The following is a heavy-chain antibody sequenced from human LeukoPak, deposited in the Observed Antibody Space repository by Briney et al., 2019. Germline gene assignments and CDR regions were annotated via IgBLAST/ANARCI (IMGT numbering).Heavy chain of an antibody. CDR1: GFTFSSYG. CDR3: ARDHGSGRKGWFDP. CDR2: IWYDGSNK. J-gene: IGHJ5*02. Sequence: GGSLRLCCAASGFTFSSYGMHWVRQAPGKGLEWVAVIWYDGSNKYYADSVKGRFTISRDNSKNTLYLQMNSLRAEDTAVYYCARDHGSGRKGWFDPWGQGTLVTVSS. V-gene: IGHV3-33*01. D-gene: IGHD3-10*01.